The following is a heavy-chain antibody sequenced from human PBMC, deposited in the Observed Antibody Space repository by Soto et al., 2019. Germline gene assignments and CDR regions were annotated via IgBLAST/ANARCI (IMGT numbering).Heavy chain of an antibody. CDR1: GFTFDDYA. J-gene: IGHJ6*03. D-gene: IGHD3-16*02. CDR3: AKGGELSIYYYYMDV. V-gene: IGHV3-9*01. Sequence: GGSLRLSCAASGFTFDDYAMHWVRQAPGKGLEWVSGISWNSGSIGYADSVKGRFTISRDNAKNSLYLQMNSLRAEDTALYYCAKGGELSIYYYYMDVWGKGTTVTVSS. CDR2: ISWNSGSI.